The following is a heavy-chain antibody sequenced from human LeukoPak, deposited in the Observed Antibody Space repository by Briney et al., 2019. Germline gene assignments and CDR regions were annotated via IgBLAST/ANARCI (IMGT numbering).Heavy chain of an antibody. J-gene: IGHJ4*02. D-gene: IGHD2-21*02. V-gene: IGHV4-39*02. CDR1: GGSISSSSYY. CDR2: IYYSGST. Sequence: SETLSLTCTVSGGSISSSSYYWGWIRQPPGKGLEWIGSIYYSGSTYYNPSLKSRVTTSVDTSKNQFSLKLSSVTAADTAVYYCAREYCGGDCYSPLYFDYWGQGTLVTVSS. CDR3: AREYCGGDCYSPLYFDY.